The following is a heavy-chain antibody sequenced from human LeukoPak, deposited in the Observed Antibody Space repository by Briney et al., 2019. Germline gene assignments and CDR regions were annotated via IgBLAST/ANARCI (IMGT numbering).Heavy chain of an antibody. V-gene: IGHV1-18*04. CDR3: AREQQLPRGDFDY. J-gene: IGHJ4*02. CDR2: ISVHNGKT. Sequence: ASVKVSCKASGYTFTTYSINWVRQAPGQGLEWMGWISVHNGKTNYAQKVQGRVTMTTGTSTTTAYMELRSLRFDDTAVYYRAREQQLPRGDFDYWGQGTLLTVSS. CDR1: GYTFTTYS. D-gene: IGHD6-13*01.